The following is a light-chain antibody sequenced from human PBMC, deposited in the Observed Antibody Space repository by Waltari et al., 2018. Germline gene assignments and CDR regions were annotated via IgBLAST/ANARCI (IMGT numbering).Light chain of an antibody. CDR3: NSHTTVSSLV. Sequence: QSALTQPASVSGSPGQSITISCTGTSSDIGAYNYVSWYQQHQGKAPKLLIYDVTYRPSGVSSRFSGSKSGNTASLTISGLQAEDEADYYCNSHTTVSSLVFGTGTKVTVL. V-gene: IGLV2-14*03. CDR1: SSDIGAYNY. CDR2: DVT. J-gene: IGLJ1*01.